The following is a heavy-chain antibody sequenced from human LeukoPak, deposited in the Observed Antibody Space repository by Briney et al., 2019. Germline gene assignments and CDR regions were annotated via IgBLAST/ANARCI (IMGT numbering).Heavy chain of an antibody. D-gene: IGHD3-22*01. V-gene: IGHV3-74*01. CDR3: ARVGSPPPTRGYRGFDI. J-gene: IGHJ3*02. CDR2: MNTDASST. CDR1: GFTFSSYW. Sequence: GGSLRLSCAASGFTFSSYWMHWVRQAPGKGLVWVSRMNTDASSTSYADSVKGRFTISRDNAKNTLYLQMNSLRAEDTAVYYCARVGSPPPTRGYRGFDIWGQGTMVTVSS.